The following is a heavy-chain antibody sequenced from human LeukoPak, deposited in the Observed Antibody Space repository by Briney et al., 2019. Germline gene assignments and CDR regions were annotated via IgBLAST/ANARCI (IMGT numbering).Heavy chain of an antibody. D-gene: IGHD5-12*01. J-gene: IGHJ6*03. CDR1: GGPISGSTYY. CDR2: IYYSGST. Sequence: PSETLSLTCTVSGGPISGSTYYWGWIRQPPGKGLEWIGSIYYSGSTYYNPSLKSRVTISVDTSKNQFSLKVSSVTAADTAVYYCARIGVATIAGNGLDYYYMDVWGKGTTVTVSS. CDR3: ARIGVATIAGNGLDYYYMDV. V-gene: IGHV4-39*01.